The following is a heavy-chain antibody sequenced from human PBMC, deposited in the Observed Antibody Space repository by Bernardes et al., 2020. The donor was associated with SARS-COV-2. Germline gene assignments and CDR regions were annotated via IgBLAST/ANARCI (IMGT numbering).Heavy chain of an antibody. J-gene: IGHJ6*02. CDR2: SRGNGDSYTP. D-gene: IGHD6-19*01. CDR1: GFTFSDHY. Sequence: GRSLRPSCAASGFTFSDHYMDCVRQAPGKGLEWVGRSRGNGDSYTPEYAASVKGRFTISSDDSKNSVYLKMNSLIIEDTAVYYCARDQWRPDYYYGLDVWGQGTKVTVS. CDR3: ARDQWRPDYYYGLDV. V-gene: IGHV3-72*01.